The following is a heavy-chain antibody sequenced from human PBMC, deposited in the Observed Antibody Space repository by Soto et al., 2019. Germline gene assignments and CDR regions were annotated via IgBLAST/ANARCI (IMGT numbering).Heavy chain of an antibody. V-gene: IGHV5-10-1*04. Sequence: PGESLKISCKGSGYSFSNYWISWVRQMPGKGLEWMGRIDPSDAYTIYSPSFQGQVTISVDKSISTAYLQWTSLKASDTAMYYCARVYWSMNYSPRHYTGMDVWGQGTTVTVSS. J-gene: IGHJ6*02. CDR2: IDPSDAYT. CDR3: ARVYWSMNYSPRHYTGMDV. CDR1: GYSFSNYW. D-gene: IGHD2-2*01.